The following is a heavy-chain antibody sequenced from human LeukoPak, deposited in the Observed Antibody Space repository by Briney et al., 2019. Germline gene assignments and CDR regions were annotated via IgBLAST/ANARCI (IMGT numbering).Heavy chain of an antibody. CDR2: INHSGST. D-gene: IGHD3-22*01. J-gene: IGHJ5*02. CDR1: GGSFSGYY. CDR3: ARHGGRYYDGSGYYYLIWFDP. V-gene: IGHV4-34*01. Sequence: SETLSLTCAVYGGSFSGYYWSWIRQPPGKGLEWIGEINHSGSTNYNPSLKSRVTISVDTSKNQFSLKLSSVTAADTAVYYCARHGGRYYDGSGYYYLIWFDPWGQGTLVTVSS.